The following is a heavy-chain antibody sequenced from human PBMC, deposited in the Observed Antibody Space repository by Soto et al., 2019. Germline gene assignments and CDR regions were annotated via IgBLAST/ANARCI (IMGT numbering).Heavy chain of an antibody. CDR3: ARDGYSGYGVRYFDL. Sequence: ASVKVSCKASGYTFTSYGISWVRQAPGQGLEWMGWISAYNGNTNYAQKLQGRVTMTTDTSTSTAYMELRSLRSDDTAVYYSARDGYSGYGVRYFDLWGRGTLVTVSS. V-gene: IGHV1-18*01. D-gene: IGHD5-12*01. CDR2: ISAYNGNT. CDR1: GYTFTSYG. J-gene: IGHJ2*01.